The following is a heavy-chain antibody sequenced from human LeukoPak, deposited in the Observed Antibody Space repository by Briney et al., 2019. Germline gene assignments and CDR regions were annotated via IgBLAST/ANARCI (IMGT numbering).Heavy chain of an antibody. D-gene: IGHD2/OR15-2a*01. CDR1: GFTFSNYA. Sequence: GGSLRLSCAASGFTFSNYAMSWVRQAPGKGLEWVSSISGSGTKKYYADSVKGRFTISRDNSKNTLYLQMNSLRAEDTAVYYCAKDRWARYYDCWGQGTLVAVSS. V-gene: IGHV3-23*01. CDR3: AKDRWARYYDC. CDR2: ISGSGTKK. J-gene: IGHJ4*02.